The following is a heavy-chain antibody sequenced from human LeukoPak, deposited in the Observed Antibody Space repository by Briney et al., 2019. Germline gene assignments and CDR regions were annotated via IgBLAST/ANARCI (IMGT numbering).Heavy chain of an antibody. Sequence: PSETLSLTCIVSGGSIRSYYWSWIRQPPGKGLEWIGSIYSSGSTYYNPSLKSRVTISVDTSKNQFSLNLSSVPASDTAVYYCARRGGSGRSFDYWGQGILVTVSS. J-gene: IGHJ4*02. CDR1: GGSIRSYY. V-gene: IGHV4-59*05. CDR2: IYSSGST. D-gene: IGHD3-10*01. CDR3: ARRGGSGRSFDY.